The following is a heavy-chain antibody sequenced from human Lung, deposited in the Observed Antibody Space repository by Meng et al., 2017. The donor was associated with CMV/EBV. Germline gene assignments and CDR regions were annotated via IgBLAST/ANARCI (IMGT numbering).Heavy chain of an antibody. D-gene: IGHD3-10*01. CDR2: ITPILGIA. CDR3: AREVLGGSGSYYYDY. J-gene: IGHJ4*02. CDR1: GGTFSTYT. V-gene: IGHV1-69*04. Sequence: SXXVSCKASGGTFSTYTITWVRQAPGQGLEWMGRITPILGIANYARKFQDRAAITADKSTTTAYMELSSLRSEDTAVYYCAREVLGGSGSYYYDYWGQGXLVTVSS.